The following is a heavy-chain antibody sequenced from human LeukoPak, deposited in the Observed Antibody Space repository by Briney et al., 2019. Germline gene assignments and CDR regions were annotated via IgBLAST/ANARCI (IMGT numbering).Heavy chain of an antibody. Sequence: PGGSLRLSXAASGFTFSSYGMHWVRQAPGKGLEWVAFIRYDGSNKYYADSVKGRFTISRDNSKNTLYLQMNSLRAEDTAVYYCAKGELRFLEWLCDYWGQGTLVTVSS. CDR3: AKGELRFLEWLCDY. CDR1: GFTFSSYG. D-gene: IGHD3-3*01. J-gene: IGHJ4*02. CDR2: IRYDGSNK. V-gene: IGHV3-30*02.